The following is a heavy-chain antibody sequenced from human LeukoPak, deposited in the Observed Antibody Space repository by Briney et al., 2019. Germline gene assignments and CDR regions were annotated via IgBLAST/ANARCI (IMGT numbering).Heavy chain of an antibody. CDR3: ARGLYGDYVNGDLSIDY. J-gene: IGHJ4*02. V-gene: IGHV4-34*01. CDR1: GGSFSGYY. CDR2: VNHSGST. D-gene: IGHD4-17*01. Sequence: SETLSLTCAVYGGSFSGYYWSWIRQPPGKRLEWIGEVNHSGSTNYNPSLKSRVTISVDTSKNQFSLKLSSVTAADTAVYYCARGLYGDYVNGDLSIDYWGQGTLVTVSS.